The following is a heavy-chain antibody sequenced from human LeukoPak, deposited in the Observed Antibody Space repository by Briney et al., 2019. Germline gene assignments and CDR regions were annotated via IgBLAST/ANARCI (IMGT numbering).Heavy chain of an antibody. CDR3: ASSLGQWRVFDY. CDR2: IIPIFGTA. CDR1: GGTFSSYA. J-gene: IGHJ4*02. Sequence: VASVKVSCKASGGTFSSYAISWVRQAPGQGLEWMGGIIPIFGTANYAQKFQGRVTITADESTSTAYMELSSLRSEDTAVYYCASSLGQWRVFDYWGQGTLVTVSS. D-gene: IGHD6-19*01. V-gene: IGHV1-69*13.